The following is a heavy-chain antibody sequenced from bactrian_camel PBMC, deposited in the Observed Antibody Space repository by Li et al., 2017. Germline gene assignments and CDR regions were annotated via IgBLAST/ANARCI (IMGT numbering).Heavy chain of an antibody. CDR1: EFTFSRYY. D-gene: IGHD5*01. CDR3: CTDRMVGH. J-gene: IGHJ4*01. Sequence: DVQLVESGGDLVQPGGSLRLSCAASEFTFSRYYMSWVRQAPGKGLEWVSSISAGGGSTYYADSVKGRFTISRDDSKNTLYLQLNSLKTEDTALYSCCTDRMVGHCGRGTQVTVS. CDR2: ISAGGGST. V-gene: IGHV3S40*01.